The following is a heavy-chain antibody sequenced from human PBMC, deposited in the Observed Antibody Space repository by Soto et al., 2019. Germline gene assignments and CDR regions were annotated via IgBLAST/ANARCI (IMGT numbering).Heavy chain of an antibody. J-gene: IGHJ4*02. CDR1: GFSLSTSGVG. CDR3: AHAYSYDSSGYYYTFDY. D-gene: IGHD3-22*01. CDR2: IYWDDDK. Sequence: QITLKESGPTLVKPTQTLTLTCTFSGFSLSTSGVGVGWIRQPPGKALEWLALIYWDDDKRYSPSLKSRLTSTKXXSXSXVVLTMTNMDPVDTATYYCAHAYSYDSSGYYYTFDYWGQGTLVTVSS. V-gene: IGHV2-5*02.